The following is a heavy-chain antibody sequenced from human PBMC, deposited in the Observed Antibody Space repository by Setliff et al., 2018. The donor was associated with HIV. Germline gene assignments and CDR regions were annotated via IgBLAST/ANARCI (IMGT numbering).Heavy chain of an antibody. J-gene: IGHJ4*02. CDR2: LKPDGSEK. Sequence: TGGSLRLSCAASGFTFSSYWLTWVRQAPGKGLEWVANLKPDGSEKYYMDSVKGRFIISRDNTESSLFLQMNSLRVEDTAIYYCATAGRSGAIDYWGQGTVVTVSS. CDR1: GFTFSSYW. V-gene: IGHV3-7*01. D-gene: IGHD1-26*01. CDR3: ATAGRSGAIDY.